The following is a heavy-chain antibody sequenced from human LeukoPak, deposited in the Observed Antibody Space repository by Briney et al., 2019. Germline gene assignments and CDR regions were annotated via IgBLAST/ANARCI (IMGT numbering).Heavy chain of an antibody. Sequence: PGGSLRLSCAASGFTFSSYGMHWVRQAPGRGLEYVALISYDGNDKYYADSVKGRFSISRDNSKNTLYLQMNSLRTDDTALYYCAKDRHYESNVLGYWGLGTLVTVSS. D-gene: IGHD3-22*01. V-gene: IGHV3-30*18. J-gene: IGHJ4*02. CDR3: AKDRHYESNVLGY. CDR2: ISYDGNDK. CDR1: GFTFSSYG.